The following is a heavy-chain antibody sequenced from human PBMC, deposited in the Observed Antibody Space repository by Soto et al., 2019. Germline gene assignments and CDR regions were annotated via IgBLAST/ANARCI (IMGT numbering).Heavy chain of an antibody. J-gene: IGHJ4*02. CDR1: GGSFSGYY. CDR2: INHSGST. CDR3: ARGKGVTMIVVASPGIDY. Sequence: QVQLQQWGAGLLKPSETLSLTCAVYGGSFSGYYWSWIRQPPGKGLEWIGEINHSGSTNYNPSLRRRATISVDTAKNQFSLKVSSVTAADTAVYYWARGKGVTMIVVASPGIDYWGQGTLVTVSS. D-gene: IGHD3-22*01. V-gene: IGHV4-34*01.